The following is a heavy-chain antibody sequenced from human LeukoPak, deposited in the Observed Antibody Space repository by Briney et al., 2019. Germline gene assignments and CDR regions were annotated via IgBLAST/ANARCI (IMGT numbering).Heavy chain of an antibody. CDR1: GGSISSSTSY. CDR2: LYYSGST. CDR3: ARGGSTYLWGYYFDY. J-gene: IGHJ4*02. D-gene: IGHD3-16*01. V-gene: IGHV4-39*07. Sequence: PSETLSLTCIVSGGSISSSTSYWGWIRQPPGKGLEWIGTLYYSGSTGYNPSLKSRVTISVDTSKNQFSLKLSSVTATDTAVYYCARGGSTYLWGYYFDYWGQGTLVTVSS.